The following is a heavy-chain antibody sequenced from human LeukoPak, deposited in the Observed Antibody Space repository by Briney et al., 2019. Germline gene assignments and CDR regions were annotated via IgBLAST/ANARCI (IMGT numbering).Heavy chain of an antibody. Sequence: GGSLRLSCAASGFSFSSYSMNWVRRAPGKGLEWVSSISSSGSYIYYADSVKGRFTISRDNAKNSLYLQMNSLRAEDTAVYYCARDFCSSTSCYAYFDYWGQGTLVTVSS. D-gene: IGHD2-2*01. CDR3: ARDFCSSTSCYAYFDY. J-gene: IGHJ4*02. V-gene: IGHV3-21*01. CDR1: GFSFSSYS. CDR2: ISSSGSYI.